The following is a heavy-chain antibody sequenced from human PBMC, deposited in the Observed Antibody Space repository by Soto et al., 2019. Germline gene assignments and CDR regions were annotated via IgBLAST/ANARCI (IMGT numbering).Heavy chain of an antibody. CDR1: GFTFSTSS. Sequence: ASVKVSCKDSGFTFSTSSVQWVRQARGQRPEWIGWIVGGSGNTNYAPKFQQRVIITRDMSTTTAYMEVTSLRSDDTAMYYCAARRVGLYAMDVWGQGITVTVS. V-gene: IGHV1-58*01. D-gene: IGHD3-10*01. J-gene: IGHJ6*02. CDR2: IVGGSGNT. CDR3: AARRVGLYAMDV.